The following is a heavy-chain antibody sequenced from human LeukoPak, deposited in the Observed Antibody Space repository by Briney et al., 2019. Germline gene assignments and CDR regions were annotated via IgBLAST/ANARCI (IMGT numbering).Heavy chain of an antibody. V-gene: IGHV4-39*01. CDR2: IYYSGST. D-gene: IGHD2-2*01. J-gene: IGHJ4*02. Sequence: SETLSLTCTVSGGSVSSGSYYWGWIRQPPGKGLEWIGNIYYSGSTYYNPSLKSRVTISVNTSKNQFSLKLTSVTAADTAVYYCARLPAYCSTTSCSFDSWGQGTLVAVSS. CDR1: GGSVSSGSYY. CDR3: ARLPAYCSTTSCSFDS.